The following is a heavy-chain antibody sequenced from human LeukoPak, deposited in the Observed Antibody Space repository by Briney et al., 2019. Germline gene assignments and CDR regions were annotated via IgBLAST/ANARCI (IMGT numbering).Heavy chain of an antibody. Sequence: ASVKVSCKASGYTFTGYYMHWVRQAPGQGLEWMGRINPNSGGTNYAQKVQGRVTMTRDTSISTAYMELSRLRSDDTAVYYCARVGTGSWFGAFDIWGQGTMVTVSS. CDR3: ARVGTGSWFGAFDI. V-gene: IGHV1-2*06. J-gene: IGHJ3*02. D-gene: IGHD6-25*01. CDR2: INPNSGGT. CDR1: GYTFTGYY.